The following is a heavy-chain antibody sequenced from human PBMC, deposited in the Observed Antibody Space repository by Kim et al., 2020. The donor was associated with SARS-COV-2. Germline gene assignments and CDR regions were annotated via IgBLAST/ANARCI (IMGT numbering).Heavy chain of an antibody. V-gene: IGHV4-4*07. J-gene: IGHJ5*02. D-gene: IGHD3-16*02. CDR3: ASALGP. Sequence: YTSGRTKYDTSLQSRVTMSVDMSKNQFSLKLSSVTAADTAVYYCASALGPWGRGTLVTVSS. CDR2: YTSGRT.